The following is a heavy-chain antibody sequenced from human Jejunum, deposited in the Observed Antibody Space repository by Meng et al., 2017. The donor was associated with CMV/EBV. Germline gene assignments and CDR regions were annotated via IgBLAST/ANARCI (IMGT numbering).Heavy chain of an antibody. CDR2: ISISSYT. V-gene: IGHV3-21*01. Sequence: CATSGFNLETYGMSWVRQAPGKGLEWVSSISISSYTYYADSVKGRFTISRDNAKNSLYLQMNSLRAEDTAVYYCARVVKGGNYLEYWGQGTLVTVSS. D-gene: IGHD4-23*01. CDR1: GFNLETYG. CDR3: ARVVKGGNYLEY. J-gene: IGHJ4*02.